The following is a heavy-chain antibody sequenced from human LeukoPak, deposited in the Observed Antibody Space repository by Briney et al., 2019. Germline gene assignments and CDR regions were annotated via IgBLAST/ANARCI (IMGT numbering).Heavy chain of an antibody. D-gene: IGHD1-1*01. CDR2: IYYSGST. CDR1: GGSLSSYY. V-gene: IGHV4-59*12. J-gene: IGHJ4*02. CDR3: AREAAGFDY. Sequence: PSETLSLTCTVSGGSLSSYYWSWIRQPPGKGLEWVGYIYYSGSTNYNPSLTSRVTISVDTSKNQFSLKLSSVTAADTAVYYCAREAAGFDYWAQGTLVTVSS.